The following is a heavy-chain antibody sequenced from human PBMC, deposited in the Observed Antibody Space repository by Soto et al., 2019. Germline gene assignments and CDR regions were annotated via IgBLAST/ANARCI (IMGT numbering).Heavy chain of an antibody. V-gene: IGHV2-5*02. Sequence: QITLKESGPTLVKPTQTLTLTCTFSGFSLSTSGVGVGWIRQPPGKALEWLALIYWDDDKRYSPSLKSRLTITKDTSKNQVVLTMTNMDPVDTATCSWVHKGGGDRILDYWGQGTLVTVSS. D-gene: IGHD3-16*01. J-gene: IGHJ4*02. CDR1: GFSLSTSGVG. CDR2: IYWDDDK. CDR3: VHKGGGDRILDY.